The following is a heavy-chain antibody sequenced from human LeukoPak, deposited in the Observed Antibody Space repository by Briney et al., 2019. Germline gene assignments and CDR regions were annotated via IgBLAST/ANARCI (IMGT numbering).Heavy chain of an antibody. Sequence: SETLSLTCTVSGGSISSGDYYWSWIRQPPGKGLEWIGYIYYSGSTYYNPSLKSRVTISVDTSKNQFSLKLSSVTAADTAVYYCAREGARDDILTGPKDYWGQGTLVTVSS. CDR2: IYYSGST. J-gene: IGHJ4*02. CDR3: AREGARDDILTGPKDY. CDR1: GGSISSGDYY. D-gene: IGHD3-9*01. V-gene: IGHV4-30-4*01.